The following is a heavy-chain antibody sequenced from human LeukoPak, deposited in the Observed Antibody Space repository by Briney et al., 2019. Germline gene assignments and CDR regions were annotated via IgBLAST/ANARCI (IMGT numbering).Heavy chain of an antibody. CDR3: AREGGFYRPLDY. CDR2: VHLDGRT. D-gene: IGHD6-25*01. J-gene: IGHJ4*02. CDR1: GGSFSGYY. V-gene: IGHV4-34*01. Sequence: SETLSLTCAVYGGSFSGYYWSWIRQPPGKGLEWIGEVHLDGRTNFNPSLKSRLTMSVDLSENHVSLKLTSVTAADTAAYYCAREGGFYRPLDYSGQGTLVTVSS.